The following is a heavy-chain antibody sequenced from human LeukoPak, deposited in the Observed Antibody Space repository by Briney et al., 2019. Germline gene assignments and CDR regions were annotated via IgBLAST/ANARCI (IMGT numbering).Heavy chain of an antibody. Sequence: SVKVSCKASGGTFSSYAISWGRQAPGQGLEWMGGIIPIFGTANYAQKFQGRVTITADESTSTAYMELSSLRSEDTAVYYCARPPYDHAEYFQHWGQGTLVTVSS. CDR3: ARPPYDHAEYFQH. J-gene: IGHJ1*01. CDR2: IIPIFGTA. CDR1: GGTFSSYA. D-gene: IGHD1-1*01. V-gene: IGHV1-69*01.